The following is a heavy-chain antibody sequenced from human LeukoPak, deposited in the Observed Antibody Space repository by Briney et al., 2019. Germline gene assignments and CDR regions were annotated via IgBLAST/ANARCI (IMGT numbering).Heavy chain of an antibody. Sequence: GGSLRLSCAASGFTFSNAWMSWVRQAPGTGLEWVGNIKPDGSEKYYADSVRGRFTISRDNAKNSLCLQMSSLRAEDTAVYYCARDGSSVISAFDLWGQGTVVTVSS. J-gene: IGHJ3*01. V-gene: IGHV3-7*01. CDR1: GFTFSNAW. D-gene: IGHD2-21*01. CDR2: IKPDGSEK. CDR3: ARDGSSVISAFDL.